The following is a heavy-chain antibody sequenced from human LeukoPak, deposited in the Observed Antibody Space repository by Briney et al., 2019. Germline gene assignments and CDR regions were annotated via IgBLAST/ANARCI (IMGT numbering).Heavy chain of an antibody. Sequence: PGGSLRLSCTASGFTFGDYAMSWVRQAPGKGLEWVGFIRSKAYGGTTEYAASVKGRFTISRDDSKGIAYLQMNSLKTEDTAVYYCTRVGSNFGGYYYYYGMDVWGQGTTVTVSS. CDR3: TRVGSNFGGYYYYYGMDV. J-gene: IGHJ6*02. CDR1: GFTFGDYA. V-gene: IGHV3-49*04. CDR2: IRSKAYGGTT. D-gene: IGHD4-11*01.